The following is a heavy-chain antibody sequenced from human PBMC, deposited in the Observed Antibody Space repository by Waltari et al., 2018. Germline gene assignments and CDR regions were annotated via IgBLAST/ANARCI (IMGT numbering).Heavy chain of an antibody. J-gene: IGHJ4*02. D-gene: IGHD3-10*01. Sequence: QVQLQESGPGLVKPSETLSLTCTVSGGSINTFYWNWIRRPPGKGLEWIGKIYYSGSTNYSPTLKSRVTVSVDTSKDQFSRNMSSVSAADTAVYYCARGGSGSRANFDCWGQGTLVTVSS. CDR3: ARGGSGSRANFDC. CDR2: IYYSGST. CDR1: GGSINTFY. V-gene: IGHV4-59*01.